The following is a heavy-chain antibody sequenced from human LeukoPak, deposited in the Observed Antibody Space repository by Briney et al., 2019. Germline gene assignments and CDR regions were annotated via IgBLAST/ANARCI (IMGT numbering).Heavy chain of an antibody. CDR3: ARGPSGYHNT. V-gene: IGHV3-30*02. D-gene: IGHD5-12*01. J-gene: IGHJ4*02. CDR2: IRYDGSNK. Sequence: GGSLRLSCATSAFTFRSYGMHWVRQAPDRGLEWVAFIRYDGSNKYYADSVKGRFTISRDNSKNTLYLQMNSLRAEDTAVYYCARGPSGYHNTGGQGTLVTVSS. CDR1: AFTFRSYG.